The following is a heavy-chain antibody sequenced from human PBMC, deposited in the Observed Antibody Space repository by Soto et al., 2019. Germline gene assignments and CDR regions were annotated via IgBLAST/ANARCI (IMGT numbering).Heavy chain of an antibody. D-gene: IGHD6-13*01. CDR3: ARAWVWQQLTY. J-gene: IGHJ4*02. Sequence: GGSLRLSCAASGFTFSSYWMHWVRQAPGKGLVWVSRINSDGSSTSYADSVKGRFTISRDNAKNTLYLQMNSLRAEDTAVYYCARAWVWQQLTYWGQGTLVTVSS. V-gene: IGHV3-74*01. CDR2: INSDGSST. CDR1: GFTFSSYW.